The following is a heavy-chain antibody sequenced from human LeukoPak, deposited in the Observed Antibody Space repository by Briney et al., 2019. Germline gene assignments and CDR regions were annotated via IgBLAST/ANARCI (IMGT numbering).Heavy chain of an antibody. J-gene: IGHJ6*03. CDR2: ISAYNGNT. CDR1: GYTFTSYG. CDR3: ARLEGYYGSGRYYYYYMDV. V-gene: IGHV1-18*01. D-gene: IGHD3-10*01. Sequence: GASVKVSCKASGYTFTSYGIGWVRQAPGQGLEWMGWISAYNGNTNYAQKLQGRVTMTTDTSTSTAYMELRSLRSDDTAVYYCARLEGYYGSGRYYYYYMDVWGKGTTVTVSS.